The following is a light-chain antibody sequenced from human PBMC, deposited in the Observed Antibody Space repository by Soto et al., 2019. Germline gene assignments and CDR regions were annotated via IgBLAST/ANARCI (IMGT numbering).Light chain of an antibody. Sequence: DIQMTQSPSTLSASVGDRVTITCRASQSINSWLAWYQQKPGKAPKLLIYKASSLESGVPSRFSGSGSGTEFTLTISSLQPDDFATYYGEQYNSYSPYTFGQGTKLEIK. V-gene: IGKV1-5*03. CDR1: QSINSW. CDR2: KAS. J-gene: IGKJ2*01. CDR3: EQYNSYSPYT.